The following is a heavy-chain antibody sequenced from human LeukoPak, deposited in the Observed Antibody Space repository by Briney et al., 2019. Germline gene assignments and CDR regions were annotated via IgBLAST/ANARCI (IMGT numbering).Heavy chain of an antibody. CDR2: IIPIFGTA. CDR3: ARVGDCSGGSYYSGLFDP. D-gene: IGHD2-15*01. Sequence: ASVKVSCKASGGTFSSYAISWVRQAPGQGLEWMGGIIPIFGTANYAQKFQGRVTITADESTSTAYMELSSLRSEDTAVYYCARVGDCSGGSYYSGLFDPWGQGTLVTVSS. J-gene: IGHJ5*02. V-gene: IGHV1-69*13. CDR1: GGTFSSYA.